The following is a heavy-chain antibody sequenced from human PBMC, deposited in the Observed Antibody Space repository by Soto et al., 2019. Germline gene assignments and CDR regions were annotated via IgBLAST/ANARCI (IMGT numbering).Heavy chain of an antibody. CDR3: AHALGELSPESYDY. D-gene: IGHD3-16*02. V-gene: IGHV3-30*03. J-gene: IGHJ4*02. CDR2: ISYDGSDK. Sequence: QVQLVESGGGVVQPGRSLRLSCAASGFTFSSYARHWVRQAPGKGLEWVAVISYDGSDKYYADSVKGRFTISRDNSKNTLNLQMNSLRADDTVVSYCAHALGELSPESYDYWGQGTLITVSS. CDR1: GFTFSSYA.